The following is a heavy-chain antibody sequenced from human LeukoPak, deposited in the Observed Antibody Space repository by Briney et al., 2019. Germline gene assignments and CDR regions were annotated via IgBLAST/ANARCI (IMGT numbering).Heavy chain of an antibody. CDR1: GFTFSSYG. Sequence: GRSLRLSCAASGFTFSSYGMHWVRQAPGKGLEWVAVISYDGSNKYYADSVKGRFTISRDNSKNTLFLQMNSLRAEDTAVYYCAKGNNYGDFYWGQGTVVTVSS. J-gene: IGHJ4*02. V-gene: IGHV3-30*18. CDR3: AKGNNYGDFY. CDR2: ISYDGSNK. D-gene: IGHD4-17*01.